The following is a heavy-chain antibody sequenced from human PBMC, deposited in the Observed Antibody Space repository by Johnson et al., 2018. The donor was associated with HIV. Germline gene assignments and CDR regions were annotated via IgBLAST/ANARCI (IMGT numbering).Heavy chain of an antibody. D-gene: IGHD2-21*01. CDR2: ISYDGSNK. V-gene: IGHV3-30*04. CDR1: GFTFSSNP. Sequence: QVQLVESGGGVVQPGRSLRLSCAASGFTFSSNPMHLVRQAPGKGLEWVAVISYDGSNKYYADSVKGRFTISRDNSKNTLYLQMNSLRAEDTAVYYCARAGVVFSTASHDAFDIWGQGTMVTVSS. J-gene: IGHJ3*02. CDR3: ARAGVVFSTASHDAFDI.